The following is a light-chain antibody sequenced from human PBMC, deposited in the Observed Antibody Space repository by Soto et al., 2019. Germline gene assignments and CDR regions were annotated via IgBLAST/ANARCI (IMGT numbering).Light chain of an antibody. CDR2: KAS. CDR3: QHYNTYST. V-gene: IGKV1-5*03. J-gene: IGKJ1*01. Sequence: DIQMTQSPSTLSASVGDRVIITCRASQSISSWLAWYQQKPGKAPKLLIYKASSLESGVPSRFSGSGSGTEFTLTISSLRPDDFATYYCQHYNTYSTFGQGTKVDI. CDR1: QSISSW.